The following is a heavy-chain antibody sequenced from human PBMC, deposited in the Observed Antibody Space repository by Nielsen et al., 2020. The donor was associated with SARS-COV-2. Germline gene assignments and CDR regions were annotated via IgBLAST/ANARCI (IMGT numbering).Heavy chain of an antibody. CDR1: GFDFGDNY. J-gene: IGHJ6*03. CDR2: ISSSSSFT. CDR3: ARDGEYSSSWYVGYYYMDV. V-gene: IGHV3-11*06. Sequence: GGSLRLSCRGSGFDFGDNYMTWIRQSPGKGLEWISYISSSSSFTTYADSVKDRFSISRDNARSTMYLQMNSLRVEDTAVYYCARDGEYSSSWYVGYYYMDVWGKGTTVTVSS. D-gene: IGHD6-13*01.